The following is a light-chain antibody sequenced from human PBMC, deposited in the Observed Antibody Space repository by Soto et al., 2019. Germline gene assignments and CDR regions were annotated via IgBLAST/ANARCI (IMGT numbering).Light chain of an antibody. J-gene: IGKJ1*01. CDR3: QQYNNWTRT. CDR1: QSVSSD. Sequence: EIVMTQSPATLSVSPGERATLSCRASQSVSSDLAWYQQKPGQAPRLLIYGASTRATVIPARFSGSGSGTEFTRTISSLQSEDFAVYYCQQYNNWTRTFGQGTKVEIK. CDR2: GAS. V-gene: IGKV3-15*01.